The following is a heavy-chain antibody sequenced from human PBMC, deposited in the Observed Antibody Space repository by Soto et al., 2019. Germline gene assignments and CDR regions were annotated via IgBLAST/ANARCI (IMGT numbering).Heavy chain of an antibody. D-gene: IGHD2-21*02. CDR2: ISWNSGSI. J-gene: IGHJ6*03. V-gene: IGHV3-9*01. Sequence: SLRLSCAASGFTFDDYAMHWVRQAPGKGLEWVSGISWNSGSIGYADSVKGRFTISRDNAKNSLYLQMNSLRAEDTALYYCAKDVTAGSLYYYYMDVWGKGTTVTVSS. CDR1: GFTFDDYA. CDR3: AKDVTAGSLYYYYMDV.